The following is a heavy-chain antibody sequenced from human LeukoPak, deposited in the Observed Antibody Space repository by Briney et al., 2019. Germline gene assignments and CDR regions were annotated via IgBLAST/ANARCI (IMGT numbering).Heavy chain of an antibody. V-gene: IGHV4-4*07. CDR2: IYTSGST. CDR3: ARTYSGSYVAAFDI. Sequence: SETLSLTCTVSGGPISSYYWSWLRQPAGKGLEWIGRIYTSGSTNYNPSLKSRVTMSVDTSKNQFSLKLSSVTAADTAVYYCARTYSGSYVAAFDIWGQGTMVTVSS. CDR1: GGPISSYY. D-gene: IGHD1-26*01. J-gene: IGHJ3*02.